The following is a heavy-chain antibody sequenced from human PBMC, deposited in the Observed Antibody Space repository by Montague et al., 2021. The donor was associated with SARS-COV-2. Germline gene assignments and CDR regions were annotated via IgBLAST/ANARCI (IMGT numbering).Heavy chain of an antibody. V-gene: IGHV3-30*09. CDR2: ISYDGSNK. CDR3: VRASLIKARIAVAGTTVY. J-gene: IGHJ4*02. D-gene: IGHD6-19*01. Sequence: SLRLSCAASGFTFNNYAMHWVRQAPGKGLDWFAIISYDGSNKYYADSVKGRFAISRDNSKNTLYLQMNSLRAEDTAVYYCVRASLIKARIAVAGTTVYWGQGTLVTISS. CDR1: GFTFNNYA.